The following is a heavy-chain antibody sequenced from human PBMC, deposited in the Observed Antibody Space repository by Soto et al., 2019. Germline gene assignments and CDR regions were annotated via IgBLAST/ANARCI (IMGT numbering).Heavy chain of an antibody. V-gene: IGHV3-23*01. CDR1: GFTFSSFA. CDR3: AKDGVGWVTTVSYFDS. CDR2: ISVSGDTT. J-gene: IGHJ4*02. D-gene: IGHD4-4*01. Sequence: GGSLILSCAASGFTFSSFAMNWVRQAPGKGLEWVSTISVSGDTTTYADSVKGRFTISRDNSMDTLYLQMNSLRAEDTALYFCAKDGVGWVTTVSYFDSWGQGTRVTVSS.